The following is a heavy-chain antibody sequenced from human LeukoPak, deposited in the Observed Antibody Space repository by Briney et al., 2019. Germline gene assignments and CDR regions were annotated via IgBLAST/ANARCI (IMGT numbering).Heavy chain of an antibody. D-gene: IGHD6-13*01. V-gene: IGHV1-24*01. J-gene: IGHJ4*02. CDR2: FDPEDGET. CDR3: ATDGGAAAGTPLDY. Sequence: GASVKVSCKVSGYTLTELSMHWVRQAPGKGLEWMGGFDPEDGETIYAQKFQGRVTMTEDTSTDTAYMELSSLRSEDTAVYYCATDGGAAAGTPLDYWGQGTLVTVSS. CDR1: GYTLTELS.